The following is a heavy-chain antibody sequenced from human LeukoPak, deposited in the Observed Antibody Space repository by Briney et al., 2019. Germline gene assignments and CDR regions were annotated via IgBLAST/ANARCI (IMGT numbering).Heavy chain of an antibody. CDR2: IFYSGNT. J-gene: IGHJ6*03. CDR3: ARHGATHYYYYYMDV. V-gene: IGHV4-59*08. D-gene: IGHD5-12*01. CDR1: GGSISNYY. Sequence: SETVSLTCTVSGGSISNYYWSWIRQPPGKELEWIGYIFYSGNTNYNPSLKSRLTISVDTSKNQFSLKLSSVTAADTAVYYCARHGATHYYYYYMDVWGKGTTVSVS.